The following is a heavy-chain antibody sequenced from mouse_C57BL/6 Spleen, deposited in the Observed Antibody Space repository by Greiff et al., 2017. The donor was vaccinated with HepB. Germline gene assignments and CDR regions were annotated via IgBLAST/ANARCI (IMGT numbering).Heavy chain of an antibody. CDR2: IDPSDSYT. D-gene: IGHD2-1*01. V-gene: IGHV1-59*01. CDR1: GYTFTSYW. J-gene: IGHJ3*01. CDR3: ARSRDGNYGGGLRSFAY. Sequence: QVQLKQPGAELVRPGTSVKLSCKASGYTFTSYWMHWVKQRPGQGLEWIGVIDPSDSYTNYNQKFKGKATLTVDTSSSTAYMQLSSLTSEDSAVYYCARSRDGNYGGGLRSFAYWGQGTLVTVSA.